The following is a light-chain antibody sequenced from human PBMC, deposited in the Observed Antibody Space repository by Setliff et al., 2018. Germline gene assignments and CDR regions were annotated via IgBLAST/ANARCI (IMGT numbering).Light chain of an antibody. Sequence: QSVLTQPASVSASPGQSITISCTGTSSDVGGYNSVSWYQQHPGKGPRLMIYEVSKRPSGVPDRFSGSKSGNTASLTVSGLQAEDEADYYCSSYEGSNNYVFGTGTKVTVL. CDR3: SSYEGSNNYV. J-gene: IGLJ1*01. CDR2: EVS. CDR1: SSDVGGYNS. V-gene: IGLV2-8*01.